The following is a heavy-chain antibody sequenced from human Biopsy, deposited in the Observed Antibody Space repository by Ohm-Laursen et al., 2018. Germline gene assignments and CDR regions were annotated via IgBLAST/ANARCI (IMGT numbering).Heavy chain of an antibody. CDR1: GEYFNGYY. J-gene: IGHJ6*02. CDR2: INHSGRT. Sequence: GTLSLTCSVYGEYFNGYYWSWIRQTPGKGLKWIGEINHSGRTNYNPSFKSRVTISVHTSKNQFSLKVRSVTAADTAVYYCVRGVDYYDPYHYYALDVWGQGTTVTVSS. CDR3: VRGVDYYDPYHYYALDV. D-gene: IGHD3-22*01. V-gene: IGHV4-34*01.